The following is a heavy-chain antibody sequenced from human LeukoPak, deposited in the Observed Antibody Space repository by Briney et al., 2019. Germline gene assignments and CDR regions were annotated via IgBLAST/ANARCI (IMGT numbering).Heavy chain of an antibody. J-gene: IGHJ3*02. D-gene: IGHD3-10*01. V-gene: IGHV1-18*01. CDR3: ARDAPSSYPDAFDI. CDR1: GYTFTSYG. CDR2: ISAYNGNT. Sequence: ASVKVSCKASGYTFTSYGISWVRQAPGQGLEWMGWISAYNGNTNYAQKLQGRVTMTTDTSTSTAYMELRSLRSDDTAVYYCARDAPSSYPDAFDIWGQGTMVTVSS.